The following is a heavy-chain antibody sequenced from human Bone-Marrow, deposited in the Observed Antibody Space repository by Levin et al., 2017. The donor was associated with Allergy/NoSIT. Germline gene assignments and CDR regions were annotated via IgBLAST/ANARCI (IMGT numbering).Heavy chain of an antibody. J-gene: IGHJ5*02. Sequence: SQTLSLTCTVSGGSISTSSYYWGWFRQPPGKGLGWIGNIYYSGSTYYKPSFKSRVTISVDTPKNQCSLKLSSVSAADTAVYYCARARGRYDDSGGTEGPLNWFDPWGQGTLVTVSS. V-gene: IGHV4-39*01. CDR2: IYYSGST. CDR3: ARARGRYDDSGGTEGPLNWFDP. D-gene: IGHD3-22*01. CDR1: GGSISTSSYY.